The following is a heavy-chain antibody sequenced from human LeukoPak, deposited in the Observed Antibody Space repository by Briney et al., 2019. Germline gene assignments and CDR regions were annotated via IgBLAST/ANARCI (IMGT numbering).Heavy chain of an antibody. CDR3: ARTTYYGSGSYLSNYYYYYGMDV. V-gene: IGHV4-39*07. CDR2: IYYSGST. J-gene: IGHJ6*02. Sequence: SETLSLTCTVSGASISRSDYYWGWIRQPPGKGLKWIGSIYYSGSTYYNPSLKSRVTISVDTSKNQFSLKLSSMTAADTAVYYCARTTYYGSGSYLSNYYYYYGMDVWGQGTTVTVSS. CDR1: GASISRSDYY. D-gene: IGHD3-10*01.